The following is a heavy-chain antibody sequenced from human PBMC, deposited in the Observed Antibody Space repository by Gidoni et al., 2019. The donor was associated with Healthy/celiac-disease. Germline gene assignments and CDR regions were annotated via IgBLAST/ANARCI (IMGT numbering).Heavy chain of an antibody. CDR3: AKDRPRWLQLPTEIDY. J-gene: IGHJ4*02. D-gene: IGHD5-12*01. CDR2: ISYDGSNK. Sequence: QVQLVESGGGVVQPGRSLRLSCAASGFTFSSYGRHWVRQAPGKGLEWVAVISYDGSNKYYEDSVKGRFTISRDNSKNTLYLQMNSLRAEDTAVYYCAKDRPRWLQLPTEIDYWGQGTLVTVSS. CDR1: GFTFSSYG. V-gene: IGHV3-30*18.